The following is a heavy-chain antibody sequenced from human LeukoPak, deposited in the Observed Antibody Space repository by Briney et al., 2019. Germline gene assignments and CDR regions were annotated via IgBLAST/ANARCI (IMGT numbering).Heavy chain of an antibody. V-gene: IGHV3-53*01. D-gene: IGHD3-22*01. CDR1: GFTVSNSY. CDR2: IYSGGST. J-gene: IGHJ4*02. CDR3: ARRGNSGYSLDY. Sequence: PGGSLRLSCAASGFTVSNSYMSWVRQAPGKGLEWVSVIYSGGSTYCADSVKGRFTISRGNSKNTLYLQMNSLRAEDTAMYYCARRGNSGYSLDYWGQGTLVTVSS.